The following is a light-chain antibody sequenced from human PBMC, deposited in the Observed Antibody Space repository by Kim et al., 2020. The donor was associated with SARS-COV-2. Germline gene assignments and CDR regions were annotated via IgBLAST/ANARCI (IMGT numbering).Light chain of an antibody. Sequence: DIQMTQSPSTLSASVGDRVTITCRASQSISTWLAWYQQKPGKAPQPLIYTASSLESGVPSRFSGSGSGTEFILTISSLQPEDIATYYCKQYTSYPYSCGQGTNLEI. CDR1: QSISTW. J-gene: IGKJ2*03. V-gene: IGKV1-5*03. CDR2: TAS. CDR3: KQYTSYPYS.